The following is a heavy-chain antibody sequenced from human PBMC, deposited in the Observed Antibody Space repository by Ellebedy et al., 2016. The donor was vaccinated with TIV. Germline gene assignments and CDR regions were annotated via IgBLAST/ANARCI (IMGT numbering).Heavy chain of an antibody. J-gene: IGHJ4*02. CDR2: ISTSSSHI. CDR3: ARDKRESGFGV. CDR1: GFPFTDYA. V-gene: IGHV3-21*01. Sequence: PGGSLRLSCAASGFPFTDYAMNWVRQAPGKGLEGVSSISTSSSHIFQADSVKGRFTIARDDAQNSLYLQMNSLPGEHPAFYYCARDKRESGFGVWGQGTLVTVSS. D-gene: IGHD3-22*01.